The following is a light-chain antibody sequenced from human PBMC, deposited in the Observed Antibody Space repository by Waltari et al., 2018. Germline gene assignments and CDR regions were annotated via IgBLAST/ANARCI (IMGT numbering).Light chain of an antibody. J-gene: IGKJ1*01. CDR1: QSVSRA. V-gene: IGKV3-20*01. CDR2: GAS. CDR3: QHYVRLPAT. Sequence: DIVLTQSPGSLSSSPGAIVNLSFRASQSVSRALAWYQQKPGQAPRLLIFGASKRATGIPDRFSGSGSETDFSLTISRLEPEDFAVYYCQHYVRLPATFGRGTKVEIK.